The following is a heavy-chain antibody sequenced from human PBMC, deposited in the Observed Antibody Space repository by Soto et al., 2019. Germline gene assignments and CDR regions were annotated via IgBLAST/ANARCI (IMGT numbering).Heavy chain of an antibody. V-gene: IGHV2-70*01. CDR3: ARTAYSSSWYKFDY. J-gene: IGHJ4*02. D-gene: IGHD6-13*01. Sequence: ASGPTLVNPTQTLTLTCTFSGFSLSTSGMCVSWIRQPPGKALEWLALIDWDDDKYYSTSLKTRLTISKDTSKNQVVLTMTNMDPVDKATYYCARTAYSSSWYKFDYWGQGTLVTVSS. CDR1: GFSLSTSGMC. CDR2: IDWDDDK.